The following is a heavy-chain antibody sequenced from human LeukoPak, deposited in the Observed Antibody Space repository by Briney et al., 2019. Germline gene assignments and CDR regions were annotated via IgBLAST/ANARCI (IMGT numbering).Heavy chain of an antibody. CDR3: ARGQRGANTFFWSPPRNKPFDY. Sequence: GASVKVSCKASGGTFSSYAISWVRQAPGQGLEWMGWMNPNSGNTGYAQKFQGRVTMTRNTSISTAYMELSSLRSKDTAVYYCARGQRGANTFFWSPPRNKPFDYWGQGTLVTVSS. D-gene: IGHD6-25*01. CDR1: GGTFSSYA. J-gene: IGHJ4*02. CDR2: MNPNSGNT. V-gene: IGHV1-8*02.